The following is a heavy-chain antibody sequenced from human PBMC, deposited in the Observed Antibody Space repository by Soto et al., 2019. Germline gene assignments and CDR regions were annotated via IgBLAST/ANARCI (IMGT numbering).Heavy chain of an antibody. V-gene: IGHV4-39*01. J-gene: IGHJ4*02. CDR3: ARLLYDRSGHYYFDS. D-gene: IGHD3-22*01. CDR1: GGSISSTSYY. Sequence: PSETLSLTCSVSGGSISSTSYYWGWIRQPPGKGLEWIGSIYYSGSIYHNPSLKSRVSTSVDTSKNQFSLKLNSLTAADTALYYCARLLYDRSGHYYFDSWGRGTLVTVS. CDR2: IYYSGSI.